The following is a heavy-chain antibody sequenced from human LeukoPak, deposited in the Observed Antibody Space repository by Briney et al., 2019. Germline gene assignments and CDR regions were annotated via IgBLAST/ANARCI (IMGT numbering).Heavy chain of an antibody. CDR1: GYTFTSYG. CDR3: AREVSGTYRDYFDY. D-gene: IGHD1-26*01. V-gene: IGHV1-18*01. Sequence: ASVKVSCKASGYTFTSYGISWVRQAPGQGLEWMGWISAYNGDTNDAQKFQDRVTMTTDTSTSIAYMELRSLRSDDTAVYYCAREVSGTYRDYFDYWGQGTLVTVSS. J-gene: IGHJ4*02. CDR2: ISAYNGDT.